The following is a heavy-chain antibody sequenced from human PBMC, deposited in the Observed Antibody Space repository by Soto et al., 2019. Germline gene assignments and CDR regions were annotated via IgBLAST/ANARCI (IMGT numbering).Heavy chain of an antibody. D-gene: IGHD3-10*01. Sequence: QLQLQESGPGLVKPSETLSLTCTVSGGSISSSSYYWGWIRQPPGKGLEWIGSIYYSGSTYYNPSLKSRVTISVDTSKNQFSLKLSSVTAADTAVYYCARHNYGSGRQSSIHYGMDVWGQGTTVTVSS. CDR3: ARHNYGSGRQSSIHYGMDV. J-gene: IGHJ6*02. V-gene: IGHV4-39*01. CDR2: IYYSGST. CDR1: GGSISSSSYY.